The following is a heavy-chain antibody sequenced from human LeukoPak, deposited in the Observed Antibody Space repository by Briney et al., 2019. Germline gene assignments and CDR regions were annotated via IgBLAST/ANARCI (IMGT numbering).Heavy chain of an antibody. Sequence: PSETLSLTCSVSGGSISSYYWSWVRQPAGKGLEWVGCIYSSGSTNYNPSLNSRVPMSVDTSNNQFSLRLTSVTAADTAVYYRARGTTAAAGIFDCWGQGTLVTVSS. CDR1: GGSISSYY. D-gene: IGHD6-13*01. J-gene: IGHJ4*02. CDR2: IYSSGST. V-gene: IGHV4-4*07. CDR3: ARGTTAAAGIFDC.